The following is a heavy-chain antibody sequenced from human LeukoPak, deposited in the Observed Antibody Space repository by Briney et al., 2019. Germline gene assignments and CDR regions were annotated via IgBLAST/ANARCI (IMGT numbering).Heavy chain of an antibody. CDR3: TRLYYYDSSGYYDDY. CDR1: GFTFSGSA. CDR2: IRSKANSYAT. J-gene: IGHJ4*02. D-gene: IGHD3-22*01. V-gene: IGHV3-73*01. Sequence: GGSLRLSCAASGFTFSGSAMHWVRQASGKGLEWVGRIRSKANSYATAYAASVKGRFTTSRDDSKNTAYLQMNSLKTEDTAVYYCTRLYYYDSSGYYDDYWGQGTLVTVSS.